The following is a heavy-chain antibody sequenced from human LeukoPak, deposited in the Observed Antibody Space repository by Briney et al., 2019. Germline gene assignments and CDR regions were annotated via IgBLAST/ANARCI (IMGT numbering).Heavy chain of an antibody. J-gene: IGHJ5*02. CDR1: GYTFTSYD. D-gene: IGHD5-18*01. CDR3: ARSVTAYDTWFDP. Sequence: GASVTVSCKASGYTFTSYDICWMRQAPGQGLEWMGIINPSGGSTSYAQKFQGRVTMTRDTSTSTVYMELSSLRSEDTAVHYCARSVTAYDTWFDPGGQGTPVTVSS. CDR2: INPSGGST. V-gene: IGHV1-46*03.